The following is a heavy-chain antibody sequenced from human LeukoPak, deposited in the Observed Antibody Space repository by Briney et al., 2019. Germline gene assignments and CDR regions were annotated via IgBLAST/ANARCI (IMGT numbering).Heavy chain of an antibody. CDR2: ISGSGYST. D-gene: IGHD6-19*01. CDR3: ATSIAVAATGGNY. V-gene: IGHV3-23*01. J-gene: IGHJ4*02. CDR1: GFTFVSYD. Sequence: PGGSLRLSCAVSGFTFVSYDMSWVRQAPGKGLEWVSSISGSGYSTYYADSVKGRFTISRDNSKNTLYLQMNSLRADDTAVYYCATSIAVAATGGNYWGQGILVTVSS.